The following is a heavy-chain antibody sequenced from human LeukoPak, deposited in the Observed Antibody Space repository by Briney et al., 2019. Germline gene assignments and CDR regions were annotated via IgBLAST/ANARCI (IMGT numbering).Heavy chain of an antibody. CDR3: ARSDGYCSSTSCYRYYYYYGMDV. Sequence: KASETLSLTCTVSGGSISSSSYYWGWIRQPPGKGLEWIGSIYYSGSTYYNPSLKSRVTISVDTSKNQFSLKLSSVTAADTAVYYCARSDGYCSSTSCYRYYYYYGMDVWGQGTTVTVSS. V-gene: IGHV4-39*07. J-gene: IGHJ6*02. D-gene: IGHD2-2*03. CDR2: IYYSGST. CDR1: GGSISSSSYY.